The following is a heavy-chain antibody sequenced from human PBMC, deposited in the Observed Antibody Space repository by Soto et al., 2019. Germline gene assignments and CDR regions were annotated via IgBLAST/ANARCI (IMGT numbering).Heavy chain of an antibody. CDR2: ISRSNRYI. J-gene: IGHJ3*01. Sequence: ESGGGLVKPGGSLRLSCEASGFNFSSYTMNWVRQAPGKGLEWVSSISRSNRYIYYADSLKGRFTISRDDAKNSVYLQMSTLRADDTAVYYCARDRCRGGDCYRTYAFDLWGQGTLVTVSS. D-gene: IGHD2-21*02. CDR1: GFNFSSYT. V-gene: IGHV3-21*01. CDR3: ARDRCRGGDCYRTYAFDL.